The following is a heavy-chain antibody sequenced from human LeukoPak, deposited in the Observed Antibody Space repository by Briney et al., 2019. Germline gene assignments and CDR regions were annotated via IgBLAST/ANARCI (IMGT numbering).Heavy chain of an antibody. V-gene: IGHV1-46*01. D-gene: IGHD3-16*01. CDR3: ARKELGGDLYYFDY. Sequence: ASEKVSCKASGYTFPSYFMHWVRQAPGQGLEWMGIINPTGGSTTYAQKFQGRVTITADESTSTAYMELSSLRSEDTAVYYCARKELGGDLYYFDYWGQGTLVTVSS. J-gene: IGHJ4*02. CDR2: INPTGGST. CDR1: GYTFPSYF.